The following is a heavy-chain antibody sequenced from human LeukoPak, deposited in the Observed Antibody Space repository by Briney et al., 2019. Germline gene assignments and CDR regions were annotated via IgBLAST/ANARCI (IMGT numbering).Heavy chain of an antibody. CDR1: GGSISSGSYC. Sequence: PSETLSLTCTVSGGSISSGSYCWSWIRQPAGKGLEWIGHIHTSGNTNYNPSLKSRVTISVDTSKNQFSLKLSSVTAADAAVYYCARARYETRIWPKSRYDYYHYMDVWGKGTTVTVSS. J-gene: IGHJ6*03. D-gene: IGHD3-3*01. V-gene: IGHV4-61*09. CDR2: IHTSGNT. CDR3: ARARYETRIWPKSRYDYYHYMDV.